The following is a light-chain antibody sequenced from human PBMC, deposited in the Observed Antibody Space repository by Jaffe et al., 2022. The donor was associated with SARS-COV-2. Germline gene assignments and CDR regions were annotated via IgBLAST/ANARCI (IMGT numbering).Light chain of an antibody. CDR2: WAS. CDR3: QQYYSTPCT. J-gene: IGKJ2*02. Sequence: DIVMTQSPDSLAVSLGERATINCKSSQSLLYSSNNKNYVAWFQQKPGQPPKLLIYWASTRESGVPDRFSGSGSGTDFTLTIGSLQAEDVAVYYCQQYYSTPCTFGQGTKLEIK. V-gene: IGKV4-1*01. CDR1: QSLLYSSNNKNY.